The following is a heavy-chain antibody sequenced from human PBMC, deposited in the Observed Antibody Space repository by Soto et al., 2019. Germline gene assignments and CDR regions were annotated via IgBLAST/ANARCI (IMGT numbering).Heavy chain of an antibody. CDR3: ATGEVAATPGFYFDY. CDR1: GFTFSSYA. J-gene: IGHJ4*02. CDR2: ISYDGSNK. D-gene: IGHD2-15*01. V-gene: IGHV3-30-3*01. Sequence: QVQLVESGGGVVQPGRSLRLSCAASGFTFSSYAMHWVRQAPGKGLEWVAVISYDGSNKYYADSVKGRLTISRDNSKNTLYLQMNSLRAEDTAVYYCATGEVAATPGFYFDYWGQGTLDTVSS.